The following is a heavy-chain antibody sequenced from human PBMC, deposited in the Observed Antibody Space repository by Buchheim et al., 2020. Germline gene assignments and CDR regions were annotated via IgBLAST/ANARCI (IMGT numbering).Heavy chain of an antibody. Sequence: QVQLQQWGAGLLKPSETLSLTCAVYGGSFSGYYWSWIRQPPGKGLEWIGEINHSGSTNYNPSLKSRVTISVDTSKNQFSLKLSSVTAADTAVYYCARVPNITMVRGVMVVRTRWDVWGKGTT. J-gene: IGHJ6*03. CDR1: GGSFSGYY. D-gene: IGHD3-10*01. CDR2: INHSGST. CDR3: ARVPNITMVRGVMVVRTRWDV. V-gene: IGHV4-34*01.